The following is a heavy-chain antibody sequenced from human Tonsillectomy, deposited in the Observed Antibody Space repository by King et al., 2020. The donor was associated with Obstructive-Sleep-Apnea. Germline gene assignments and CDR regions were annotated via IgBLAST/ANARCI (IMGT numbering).Heavy chain of an antibody. D-gene: IGHD1-26*01. CDR3: ARAGWVVGATIDY. J-gene: IGHJ4*02. Sequence: PLQESGPGLVKPSETLSLTCTVSGGSISSSSYYWGWIRQPPGKGLEWIGSIYYSGSTYYNPSLKSRVTISVDTSKNQFSLKLSSVTAADTAVYYCARAGWVVGATIDYWGQGTLVTVSS. CDR1: GGSISSSSYY. CDR2: IYYSGST. V-gene: IGHV4-39*07.